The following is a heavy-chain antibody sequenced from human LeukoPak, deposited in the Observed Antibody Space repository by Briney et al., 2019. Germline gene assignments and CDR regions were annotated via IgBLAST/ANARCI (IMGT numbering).Heavy chain of an antibody. CDR3: ARERGLRFNWNDENPEAFDI. CDR1: GGSISSYY. CDR2: IYYSGST. V-gene: IGHV4-59*01. Sequence: KPSETLSLTCTVSGGSISSYYWSWIRQPPGRGLEWIGYIYYSGSTNYNPSLKSRVTISVDTSKNQFSLKLSSVTAADTAVYYCARERGLRFNWNDENPEAFDIWGQGTMVTVSS. J-gene: IGHJ3*02. D-gene: IGHD1-20*01.